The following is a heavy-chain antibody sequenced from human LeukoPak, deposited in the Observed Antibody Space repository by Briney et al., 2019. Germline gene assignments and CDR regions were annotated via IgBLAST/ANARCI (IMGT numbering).Heavy chain of an antibody. CDR1: GDSISSYY. V-gene: IGHV4-59*01. Sequence: PSETLSLTCTVSGDSISSYYWNWIRQPPGKGLEWIGSINYSGGTNNNPSLKSRVTISVDTSKNHFSLTLSSVTATDTAVYYCARLQPNSGEWAFDIWGQGTMVSVSS. CDR3: ARLQPNSGEWAFDI. CDR2: INYSGGT. D-gene: IGHD1-1*01. J-gene: IGHJ3*02.